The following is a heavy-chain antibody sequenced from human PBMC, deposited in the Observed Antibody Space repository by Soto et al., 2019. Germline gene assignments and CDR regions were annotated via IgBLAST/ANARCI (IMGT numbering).Heavy chain of an antibody. D-gene: IGHD3-10*02. CDR2: IKMDASEK. CDR1: GFTFGSYW. Sequence: SMRLSFSASGFTFGSYWMSWVRQAPGKGLEWLATIKMDASEKKYVDSVKGRFTMSRDNAKNSLYLQMDSLRAEDTAVYYCARESGFCSGPSVNRYIDVSGHATRVTV. V-gene: IGHV3-7*01. J-gene: IGHJ4*01. CDR3: ARESGFCSGPSVNRYIDV.